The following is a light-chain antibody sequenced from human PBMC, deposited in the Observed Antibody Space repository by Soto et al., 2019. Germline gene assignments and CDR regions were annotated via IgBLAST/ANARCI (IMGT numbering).Light chain of an antibody. V-gene: IGKV3-11*01. CDR2: DAS. CDR3: QQRSNWPVT. Sequence: EIVLTQSPATLSLSPGEGVTLSCRASQSVSSYLAWYQQKPGQAPRLLIYDASNRATGIPARFSGSGSGTDFTLIISSLEPEDFAVYYCQQRSNWPVTFGLGTKVEV. J-gene: IGKJ1*01. CDR1: QSVSSY.